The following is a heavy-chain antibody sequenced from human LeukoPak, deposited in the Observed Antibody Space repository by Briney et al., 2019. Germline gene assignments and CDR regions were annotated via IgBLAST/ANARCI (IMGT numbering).Heavy chain of an antibody. CDR2: IKEDGSEK. CDR3: TRATVHYDSSGYFEGLFAFDI. CDR1: GFTFNNNW. V-gene: IGHV3-7*01. D-gene: IGHD3-22*01. Sequence: PGGSLRLSCAASGFTFNNNWMTWVRQAPGKGPEWVANIKEDGSEKFYVDSVKGRFTISGDNAKNSLYLQMTSLRAEDTAVYYCTRATVHYDSSGYFEGLFAFDIGGQGTMVTVSS. J-gene: IGHJ3*02.